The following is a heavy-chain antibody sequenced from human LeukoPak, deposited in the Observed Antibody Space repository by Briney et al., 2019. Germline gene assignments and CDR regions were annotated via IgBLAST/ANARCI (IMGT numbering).Heavy chain of an antibody. J-gene: IGHJ6*02. V-gene: IGHV3-33*01. CDR3: ARTYCTNGVCSFGMDV. D-gene: IGHD2-8*01. CDR2: IWYDGSNK. CDR1: GFTFSSYG. Sequence: SGGSLRLSCAASGFTFSSYGMHWVRQAPGKGLEWVAVIWYDGSNKYYADSVKGRFTISRDNSKNTLYLQMNSLRAEDTAVYYCARTYCTNGVCSFGMDVWGQGTTVTVSS.